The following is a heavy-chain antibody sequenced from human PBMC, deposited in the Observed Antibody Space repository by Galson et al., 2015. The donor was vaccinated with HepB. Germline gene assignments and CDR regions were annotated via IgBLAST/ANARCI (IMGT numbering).Heavy chain of an antibody. CDR3: AKDVPTVTTYYYYGMDV. CDR1: GFTFSSYA. V-gene: IGHV3-23*01. J-gene: IGHJ6*02. D-gene: IGHD4-11*01. CDR2: ISGSGGST. Sequence: SLRLSCAASGFTFSSYAMSWVRQAPGKGLEWVSAISGSGGSTYYADSVKGRFTISRDNSKNTLYLQMNSLRAEDTAVYYCAKDVPTVTTYYYYGMDVWGQGTTVTVSS.